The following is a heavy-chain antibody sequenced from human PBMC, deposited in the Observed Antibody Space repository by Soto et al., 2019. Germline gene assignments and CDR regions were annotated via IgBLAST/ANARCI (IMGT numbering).Heavy chain of an antibody. CDR2: INHSGST. CDR1: GGSFSGYC. V-gene: IGHV4-34*01. D-gene: IGHD6-13*01. Sequence: PSEILSLTCAVYGGSFSGYCWSWIRQPPGKGLEWIGEINHSGSTNYNPSLKSRVTISVDTSKNQFSLKLSSVTAADTAVYYCARFGAAAAHDDNWGRGVLVTVSS. CDR3: ARFGAAAAHDDN. J-gene: IGHJ4*01.